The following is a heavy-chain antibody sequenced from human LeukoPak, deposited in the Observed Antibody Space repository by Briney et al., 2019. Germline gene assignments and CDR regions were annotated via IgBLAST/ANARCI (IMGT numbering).Heavy chain of an antibody. J-gene: IGHJ4*02. CDR3: ASIDMGDY. CDR1: GYTFTSFA. D-gene: IGHD1-26*01. Sequence: ASVKVSCKTSGYTFTSFAMHWVRQAPGQRPEWMGWINTGNGDTKYLQNFQGRVTFSRDTSASTAFMELNSLRSEDTAVYYCASIDMGDYWSQGTLVTVSS. CDR2: INTGNGDT. V-gene: IGHV1-3*04.